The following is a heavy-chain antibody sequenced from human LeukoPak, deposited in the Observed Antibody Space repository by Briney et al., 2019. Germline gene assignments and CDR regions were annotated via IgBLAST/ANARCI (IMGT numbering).Heavy chain of an antibody. CDR1: GFTFSSYG. CDR3: AKAQGYYDSSGYYFSFDY. Sequence: GGSLRLSCAASGFTFSSYGMHWVRQAPGKGLEWVAFIRDDGSNKYYADSVKGRFTISRDNSKNTLYLQMNSLRAEDTAVYYCAKAQGYYDSSGYYFSFDYWGQGTLVTVSS. D-gene: IGHD3-22*01. CDR2: IRDDGSNK. J-gene: IGHJ4*02. V-gene: IGHV3-30*02.